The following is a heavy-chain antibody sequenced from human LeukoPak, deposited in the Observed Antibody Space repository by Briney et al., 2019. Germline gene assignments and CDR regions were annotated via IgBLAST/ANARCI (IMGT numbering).Heavy chain of an antibody. J-gene: IGHJ4*02. D-gene: IGHD6-13*01. CDR2: ISSSGSTI. Sequence: PGGSLRLSCAASGFTFSSYAMSWVRQAPGKGLEWVSYISSSGSTIYYADSVKGRFTISRDNAKNSLYLQMNSLRAEDTAVYYCAINIAAAGTFDYWGQGTLVTVSS. CDR1: GFTFSSYA. V-gene: IGHV3-48*04. CDR3: AINIAAAGTFDY.